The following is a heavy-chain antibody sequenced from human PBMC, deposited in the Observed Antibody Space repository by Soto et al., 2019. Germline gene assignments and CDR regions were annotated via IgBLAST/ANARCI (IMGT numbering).Heavy chain of an antibody. V-gene: IGHV4-4*07. D-gene: IGHD6-13*01. CDR1: GGSISRYY. CDR2: IYTSGST. CDR3: ARDRLRDSSSWYDYYYYGMAV. Sequence: SETLSLTCTGSGGSISRYYWSWIRQPAGKGLEWIGRIYTSGSTNYNPSLKSRVTMSVDTSKNQFSLKLSSVTAADTAVYYCARDRLRDSSSWYDYYYYGMAVSGQGTTVTVSS. J-gene: IGHJ6*02.